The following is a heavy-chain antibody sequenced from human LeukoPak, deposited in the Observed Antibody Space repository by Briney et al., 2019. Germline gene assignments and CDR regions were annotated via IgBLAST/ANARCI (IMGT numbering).Heavy chain of an antibody. D-gene: IGHD6-6*01. CDR2: IYFSGST. CDR3: AREGSSSGAYNWFDP. CDR1: GGSISSSSYY. V-gene: IGHV4-39*07. J-gene: IGHJ5*02. Sequence: SETLSLPCIVSGGSISSSSYYWGWIRQPPGRGLEWIGCIYFSGSTYYNPSIKSRVTIPVDSSRNQFSLKLIAVTAADTAVYYCAREGSSSGAYNWFDPWGQGTLVTVSS.